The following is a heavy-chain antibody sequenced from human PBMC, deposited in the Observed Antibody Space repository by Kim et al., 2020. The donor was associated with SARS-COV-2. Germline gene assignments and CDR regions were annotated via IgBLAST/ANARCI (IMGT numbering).Heavy chain of an antibody. V-gene: IGHV3-30*03. CDR3: ASPLDCYNASDY. J-gene: IGHJ4*02. Sequence: GWSLRLSCAASGFTFSSYGMHWVRQAPGKGLEWVAVISYDGSNKYYADSVKGRFTISRDNSKNTLYLQMNSLRAEDTAVYYCASPLDCYNASDYWGLGTL. CDR2: ISYDGSNK. CDR1: GFTFSSYG. D-gene: IGHD2-21*02.